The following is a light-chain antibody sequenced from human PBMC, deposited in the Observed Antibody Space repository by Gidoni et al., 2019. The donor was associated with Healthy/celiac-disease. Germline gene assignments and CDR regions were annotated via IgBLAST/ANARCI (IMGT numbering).Light chain of an antibody. CDR1: QSISTY. CDR2: VAS. CDR3: QQSYSTPFT. J-gene: IGKJ3*01. Sequence: DIQMTQSPSPLSASVGDRVTITCRASQSISTYLNWYQQKPGKAPNLLIYVASSLQSGVPSRFSGSGSGTDFTLTISSLQPEDFATYYCQQSYSTPFTFGPGTKVDIK. V-gene: IGKV1-39*01.